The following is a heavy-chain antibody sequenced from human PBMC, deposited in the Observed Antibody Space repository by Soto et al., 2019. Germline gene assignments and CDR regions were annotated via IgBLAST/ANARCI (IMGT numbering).Heavy chain of an antibody. CDR3: AKDIKEREAAAGSRFDP. V-gene: IGHV3-30*18. CDR1: GFTFSSYG. J-gene: IGHJ5*02. D-gene: IGHD6-13*01. Sequence: QVQLVESGGGVVQPGRSLRLSCAASGFTFSSYGMHWVRQAPGKGLEWVAVISYDGSNKYYADSVKGRFTISRDNSKNTLYLQMNSLRAEDTAVYYCAKDIKEREAAAGSRFDPWGQGTLVTVSS. CDR2: ISYDGSNK.